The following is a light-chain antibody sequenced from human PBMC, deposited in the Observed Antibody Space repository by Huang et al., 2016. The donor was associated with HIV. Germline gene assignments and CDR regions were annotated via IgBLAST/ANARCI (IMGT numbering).Light chain of an antibody. CDR2: DAS. Sequence: EIVMTQSPATLSVSPGERATLSCRASQNITRLAWYQHKPGQAPRLLIYDASSRATGVPASFSGGGSGTDFTLTVSSLQSDDFALYYCQQYDDWPPWTFGQGTQVDMK. J-gene: IGKJ1*01. CDR1: QNITR. CDR3: QQYDDWPPWT. V-gene: IGKV3-15*01.